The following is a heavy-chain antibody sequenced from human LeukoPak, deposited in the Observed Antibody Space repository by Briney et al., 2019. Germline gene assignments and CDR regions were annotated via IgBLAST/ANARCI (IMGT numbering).Heavy chain of an antibody. CDR1: GFTFSSYA. D-gene: IGHD6-6*01. CDR2: ISGSGGST. J-gene: IGHJ4*02. CDR3: AKGRGSRIAARPYYFDY. V-gene: IGHV3-23*01. Sequence: PGGSLRLSCAASGFTFSSYAMSWVRQAPGKGLEWVSAISGSGGSTYYADSVKGRFTNSRDNSKNTLYLQMNSLRAEDTAVYYCAKGRGSRIAARPYYFDYWGQGTLVTVSS.